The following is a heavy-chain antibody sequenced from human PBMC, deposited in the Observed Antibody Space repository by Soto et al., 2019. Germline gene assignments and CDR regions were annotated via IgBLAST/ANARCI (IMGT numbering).Heavy chain of an antibody. V-gene: IGHV4-4*02. CDR3: ARTYYYDASGTFDI. CDR2: IYHSGST. J-gene: IGHJ3*02. Sequence: PSETLSLTCAVSGGSISSSNWWSWVRQPPGKGLEWIGEIYHSGSTNYNPSLKSRVTISVDKSKNQFSLKLSSVTAADTAVYYCARTYYYDASGTFDIWGQGTMVTVSS. CDR1: GGSISSSNW. D-gene: IGHD3-22*01.